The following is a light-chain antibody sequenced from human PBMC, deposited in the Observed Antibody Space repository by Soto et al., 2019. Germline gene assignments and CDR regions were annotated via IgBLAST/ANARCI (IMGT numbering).Light chain of an antibody. Sequence: EIVMTQSPVTLSVSPGERVTLSCRASQSVSSNLAWYQQKPGQAPRLLIYGASTRATGIPARFSGSGSGTEFTLTISSLQYEDFAVYYCQQYNNWPGWAFGQGTKVE. CDR1: QSVSSN. J-gene: IGKJ1*01. V-gene: IGKV3-15*01. CDR3: QQYNNWPGWA. CDR2: GAS.